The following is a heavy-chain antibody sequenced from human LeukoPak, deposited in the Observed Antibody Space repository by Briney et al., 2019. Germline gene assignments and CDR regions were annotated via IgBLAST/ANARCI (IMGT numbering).Heavy chain of an antibody. CDR2: IYPGDSDT. CDR1: GYSFTSYW. CDR3: ARHPPQRWFGESDYYGMDV. Sequence: PGESLKISCKGSGYSFTSYWIGWVRQMPGKGLEWMGIIYPGDSDTRYSPSFQGQVTISADKSISTAYLQWSSLKAPDTAMYYCARHPPQRWFGESDYYGMDVWGQGTTVTVSS. D-gene: IGHD3-10*01. V-gene: IGHV5-51*01. J-gene: IGHJ6*02.